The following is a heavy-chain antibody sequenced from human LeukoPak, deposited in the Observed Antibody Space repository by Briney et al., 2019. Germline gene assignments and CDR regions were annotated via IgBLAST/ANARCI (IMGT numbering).Heavy chain of an antibody. CDR3: ARHGEGEYFPH. V-gene: IGHV5-51*01. Sequence: GESLKISCKDSGYSFTSYWIDWVRQMPGKGLEWMGIIYPGDSDTRYSPSFQGQVTISADKSISTAYLEWSSLKASDAAMYYCARHGEGEYFPHWGQGTLVSVSS. CDR2: IYPGDSDT. D-gene: IGHD7-27*01. CDR1: GYSFTSYW. J-gene: IGHJ1*01.